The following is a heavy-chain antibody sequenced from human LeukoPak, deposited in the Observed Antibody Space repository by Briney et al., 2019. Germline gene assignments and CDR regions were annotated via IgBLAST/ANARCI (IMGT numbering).Heavy chain of an antibody. CDR3: ARAAGTGGLLRRYYFDY. CDR1: GDTFTNYR. Sequence: VASVKVSCKASGDTFTNYRFTWVRQAPGQGLEWMGWISSSNDYTNYAQNFQGRVTMATDTSTATAYMELRSLRSDDTAVYYCARAAGTGGLLRRYYFDYRGQGTLVTVSS. V-gene: IGHV1-18*01. CDR2: ISSSNDYT. D-gene: IGHD2-8*02. J-gene: IGHJ4*02.